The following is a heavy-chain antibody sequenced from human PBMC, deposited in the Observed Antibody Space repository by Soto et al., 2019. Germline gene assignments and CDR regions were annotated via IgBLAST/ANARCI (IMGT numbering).Heavy chain of an antibody. CDR1: GFTFIHYA. D-gene: IGHD1-26*01. V-gene: IGHV3-33*01. CDR2: TYYDGSNK. J-gene: IGHJ4*02. CDR3: AGSDIVGSIYFDS. Sequence: QVQLVESGGGVVQPGKSLRLSCAASGFTFIHYAMHWVRQAPGKGLEWVAATYYDGSNKYFADSVKGRFTLSRDNSKNTLQRQMNSRRAEDTAMYYCAGSDIVGSIYFDSWGQGTLVTVSS.